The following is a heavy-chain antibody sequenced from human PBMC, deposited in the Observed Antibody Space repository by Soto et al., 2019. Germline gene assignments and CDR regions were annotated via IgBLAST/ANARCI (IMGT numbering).Heavy chain of an antibody. CDR2: IIPIFGTA. D-gene: IGHD3-3*01. J-gene: IGHJ6*02. CDR1: GGTFSSYA. V-gene: IGHV1-69*01. Sequence: QVQLVQSGAEVRKPGSSVKVSCKASGGTFSSYAISWVRQAPGQGLEWMGGIIPIFGTANYAQKFQGRVTITADQSTRTAFMELSSQRTEGTGVYYCARGNRPIFGVPGPPSYYYCMDVWGQGTTVTVSS. CDR3: ARGNRPIFGVPGPPSYYYCMDV.